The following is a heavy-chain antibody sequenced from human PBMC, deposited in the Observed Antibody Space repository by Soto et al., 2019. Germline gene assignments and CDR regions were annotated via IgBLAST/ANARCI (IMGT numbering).Heavy chain of an antibody. D-gene: IGHD2-2*01. Sequence: PGESLKISCKGSGYSFTSYWIGWVRQMPGKGLEWMGIIYPGDSDTRYSPSFQGQVTISADKSISTAYLQWSSLKASDTAMYYCARSVVVPAVYYYYMDVWGKGTTVTVSS. J-gene: IGHJ6*03. CDR2: IYPGDSDT. CDR3: ARSVVVPAVYYYYMDV. V-gene: IGHV5-51*01. CDR1: GYSFTSYW.